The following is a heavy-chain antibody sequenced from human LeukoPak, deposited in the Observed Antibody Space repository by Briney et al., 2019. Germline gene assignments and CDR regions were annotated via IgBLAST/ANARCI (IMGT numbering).Heavy chain of an antibody. D-gene: IGHD1-26*01. CDR3: ARSIVGASEGHFDY. Sequence: SETLSLTCTVSGVSISSHYWIWMPQPPGQGREGIGYIYYSGSTNYNPSLKRRVTISLDTTKNQFSLKLRSVTAADTAVYYCARSIVGASEGHFDYWGQGTLVTVSS. CDR1: GVSISSHY. CDR2: IYYSGST. V-gene: IGHV4-59*11. J-gene: IGHJ4*02.